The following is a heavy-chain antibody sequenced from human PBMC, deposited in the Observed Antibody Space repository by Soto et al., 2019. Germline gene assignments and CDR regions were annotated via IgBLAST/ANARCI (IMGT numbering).Heavy chain of an antibody. CDR3: ARRRGEASNAFDI. Sequence: GESLKISCKGSGYSFTSYWISWVRQMPGKGLEWMGRIDPSDSYTNYSPSFQGHVTISADKSISTAYLQWSSRKASDTAMYYCARRRGEASNAFDIWGQGTMVTVSS. CDR2: IDPSDSYT. D-gene: IGHD3-16*01. CDR1: GYSFTSYW. V-gene: IGHV5-10-1*01. J-gene: IGHJ3*02.